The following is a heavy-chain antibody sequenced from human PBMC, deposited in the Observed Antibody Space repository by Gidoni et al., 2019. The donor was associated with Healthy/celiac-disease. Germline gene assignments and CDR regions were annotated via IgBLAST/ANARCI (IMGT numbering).Heavy chain of an antibody. Sequence: EVQLLESGGGLVQPGGSLRLSCAASGFTFSSYAMSWVRQAPVKGLEWVSAISGSGGSTYYADSVKGRFTISRDNSKNTLYLQMNSLRAEETAVYYCAKGVRSSLGTGTGAFDIWGQGTMVTVSS. D-gene: IGHD1-1*01. V-gene: IGHV3-23*01. CDR3: AKGVRSSLGTGTGAFDI. CDR1: GFTFSSYA. J-gene: IGHJ3*02. CDR2: ISGSGGST.